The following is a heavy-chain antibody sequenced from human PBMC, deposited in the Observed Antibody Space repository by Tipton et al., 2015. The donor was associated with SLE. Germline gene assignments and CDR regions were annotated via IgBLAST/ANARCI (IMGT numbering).Heavy chain of an antibody. CDR1: GYSFSSYW. Sequence: SGAEVKKPGESLKISCKGSGYSFSSYWIGWVRQAPGKGLEWVSVIYGGGNTYYAPSVKGRFTISRDNSKNTLYLQMNSLRAEDTAVYYCAVSTVILSFDFWGRGTLVSVSS. CDR2: IYGGGNT. D-gene: IGHD5/OR15-5a*01. J-gene: IGHJ4*02. CDR3: AVSTVILSFDF. V-gene: IGHV3-66*02.